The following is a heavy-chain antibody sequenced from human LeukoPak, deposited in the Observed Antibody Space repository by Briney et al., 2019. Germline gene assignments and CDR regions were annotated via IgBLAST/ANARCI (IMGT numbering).Heavy chain of an antibody. CDR2: MNPNSGNT. CDR3: ARGGVYYDFWSGYHDAFDI. Sequence: ASVKVSCKASGCTFTSYDINWVRQATGQGLEWKGWMNPNSGNTGYAQKFQGRVTITRNTSISTAYMELSSLRYEDTDVYYCARGGVYYDFWSGYHDAFDIWGQGTMVTVSA. J-gene: IGHJ3*02. CDR1: GCTFTSYD. D-gene: IGHD3-3*01. V-gene: IGHV1-8*03.